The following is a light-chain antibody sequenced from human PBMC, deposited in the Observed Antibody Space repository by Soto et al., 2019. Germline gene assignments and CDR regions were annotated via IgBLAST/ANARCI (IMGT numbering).Light chain of an antibody. CDR3: LQHYSYPWT. Sequence: DIQMTQSPSSRSASVGDRVTITCRASQGIRIDLGWYQQKPGKAPKRLIYDASNLQSGVPSRFSGSGSGTEFTLTISSLQPEDFATYSCLQHYSYPWTFGQGTKVDIK. CDR2: DAS. J-gene: IGKJ1*01. V-gene: IGKV1-17*01. CDR1: QGIRID.